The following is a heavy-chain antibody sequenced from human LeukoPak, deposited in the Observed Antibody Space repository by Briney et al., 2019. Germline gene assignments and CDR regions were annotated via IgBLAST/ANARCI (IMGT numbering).Heavy chain of an antibody. CDR2: IYYSGST. CDR1: GGSISSSSYY. J-gene: IGHJ6*03. Sequence: PSETLSLTCTVSGGSISSSSYYWGWIRHPPGKGLEWIGSIYYSGSTYYNPSLKSRVTISVDTSKNQFSLKLSSVTAADTAVYYCASLVVVIYYYMDVWGKGTTVTVSS. CDR3: ASLVVVIYYYMDV. V-gene: IGHV4-39*01. D-gene: IGHD2-2*01.